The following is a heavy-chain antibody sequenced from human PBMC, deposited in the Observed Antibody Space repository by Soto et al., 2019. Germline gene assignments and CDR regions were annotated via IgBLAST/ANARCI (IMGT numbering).Heavy chain of an antibody. CDR3: ARDLGDYYDSSGSLYLDY. CDR2: INTDGSST. Sequence: GGSLRLSCAASGFTFSNYWMHWVRQAPGKGLVWVSRINTDGSSTTYADSVKGRFTISRDNAKNTLYLQMNSLRAGDTAVYYCARDLGDYYDSSGSLYLDYWGQGTLVTVSS. V-gene: IGHV3-74*01. CDR1: GFTFSNYW. D-gene: IGHD3-22*01. J-gene: IGHJ4*02.